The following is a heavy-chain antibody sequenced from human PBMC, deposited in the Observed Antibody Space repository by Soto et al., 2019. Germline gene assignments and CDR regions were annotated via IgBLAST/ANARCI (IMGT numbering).Heavy chain of an antibody. CDR1: GYTFTSYY. CDR2: INPSGGST. Sequence: ASVKVSCKASGYTFTSYYMHWVRQAPGQGLEWMGIINPSGGSTSYAQKFQGRVTMTEDTSTDTAYMELSSLRSEDTAVYYCATDPLYYYGSGGRKPSEWGQGTLVTVSS. CDR3: ATDPLYYYGSGGRKPSE. J-gene: IGHJ4*02. D-gene: IGHD3-10*01. V-gene: IGHV1-46*01.